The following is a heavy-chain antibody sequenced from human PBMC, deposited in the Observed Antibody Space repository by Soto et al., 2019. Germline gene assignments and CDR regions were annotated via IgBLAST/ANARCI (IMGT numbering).Heavy chain of an antibody. Sequence: QVQLVESGGGVVQPGTSLRLSCAASGFTFSSYGMHWVRQAPGKGLEWVAIIWYDGSNKYYADSVKGRFTISRDNSKNTLYLQMNSLRAEDTAVYYCAREVGSSRWYQNCFDPWGQGTLVTVSS. CDR1: GFTFSSYG. D-gene: IGHD6-13*01. V-gene: IGHV3-33*01. CDR3: AREVGSSRWYQNCFDP. CDR2: IWYDGSNK. J-gene: IGHJ5*02.